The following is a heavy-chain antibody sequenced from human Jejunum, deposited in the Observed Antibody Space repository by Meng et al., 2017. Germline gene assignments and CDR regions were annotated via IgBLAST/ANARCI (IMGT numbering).Heavy chain of an antibody. V-gene: IGHV1-18*01. CDR1: GYTFTDLS. J-gene: IGHJ4*02. CDR2: ISVYHGNT. Sequence: QVQLVQSGAEVKKPGASVKVSCKVSGYTFTDLSMHWVRQAPGQGLEWMGWISVYHGNTNYAQKLQGRVTMTTDTSTSTAYMELRSLRSDDTAVYFCARDYSGTSYRYSDYWGQGTLVTVSS. D-gene: IGHD1-26*01. CDR3: ARDYSGTSYRYSDY.